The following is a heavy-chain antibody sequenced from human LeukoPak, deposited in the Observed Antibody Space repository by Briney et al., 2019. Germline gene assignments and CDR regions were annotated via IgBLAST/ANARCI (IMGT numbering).Heavy chain of an antibody. CDR1: GFTFSNAW. D-gene: IGHD3-22*01. J-gene: IGHJ4*02. Sequence: GSLRLSCAASGFTFSNAWMSWVRQAPGKGLEWVGYIYYSGSTNYNPSLKSRVTISVDTSKNQFSLKLSSVTAADTAVYYCARQGSSSGYPLGYWGQGTLVTVSS. CDR3: ARQGSSSGYPLGY. CDR2: IYYSGST. V-gene: IGHV4-59*08.